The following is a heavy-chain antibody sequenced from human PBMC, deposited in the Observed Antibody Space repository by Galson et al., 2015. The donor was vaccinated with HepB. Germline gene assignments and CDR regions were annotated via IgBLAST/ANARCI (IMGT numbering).Heavy chain of an antibody. D-gene: IGHD2-2*02. J-gene: IGHJ4*02. Sequence: SLRLSCAASGFTFSNYGMHWVRQAPGKGLEWVAVIWYDGSNKYYADSVKGRFTISRDNSKNTLYLQMNSLRAEDTAVYYCAREGDGYCSSTSCYTGYFDYWGQGTLVTVSS. V-gene: IGHV3-33*08. CDR1: GFTFSNYG. CDR2: IWYDGSNK. CDR3: AREGDGYCSSTSCYTGYFDY.